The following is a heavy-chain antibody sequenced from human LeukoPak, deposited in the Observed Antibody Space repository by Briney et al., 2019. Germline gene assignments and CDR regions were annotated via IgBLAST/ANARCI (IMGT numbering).Heavy chain of an antibody. Sequence: GGSLTLSSAAYGFTFSSYAMSWVRQAPGKGLEWVSAISGSGGSTYYADSVKGQFTISRDNSKNTLYLQMNSLRAEDTAVYYCAKDRGYCSSTSCPVDYWGQGTLVTVSS. CDR1: GFTFSSYA. D-gene: IGHD2-2*01. J-gene: IGHJ4*02. CDR3: AKDRGYCSSTSCPVDY. V-gene: IGHV3-23*01. CDR2: ISGSGGST.